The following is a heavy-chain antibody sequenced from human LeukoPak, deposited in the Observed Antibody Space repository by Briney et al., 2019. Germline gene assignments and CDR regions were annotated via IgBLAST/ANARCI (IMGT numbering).Heavy chain of an antibody. CDR1: GGSISSSNW. J-gene: IGHJ4*02. CDR3: AVAVAGTPLDY. V-gene: IGHV4-4*02. CDR2: IYHSGST. D-gene: IGHD6-19*01. Sequence: SETLSLTCAVSGGSISSSNWWRGVRQPPGKGLEWIGEIYHSGSTNYNPSLKSRITISVDKSKNQFSLKLSSVTAADTAVYYCAVAVAGTPLDYWGQGTLVTVSS.